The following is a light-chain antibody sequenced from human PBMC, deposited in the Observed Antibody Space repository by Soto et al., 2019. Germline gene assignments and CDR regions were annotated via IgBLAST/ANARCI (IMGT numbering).Light chain of an antibody. CDR2: EVS. J-gene: IGLJ1*01. CDR1: SSDVGGYNS. V-gene: IGLV2-14*01. Sequence: QSALTQPASVSGSPGQSITISCTGTSSDVGGYNSVSWYQQHPGKAPKLMIYEVSNRPSGVSNRFSGSKSGNTASLTISGLQAEDEADYYCSSYTSSSTYVFRTGTKVTV. CDR3: SSYTSSSTYV.